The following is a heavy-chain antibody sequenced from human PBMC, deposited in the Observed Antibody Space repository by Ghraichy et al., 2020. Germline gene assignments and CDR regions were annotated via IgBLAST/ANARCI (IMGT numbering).Heavy chain of an antibody. D-gene: IGHD5-18*01. J-gene: IGHJ5*02. Sequence: GGSLRLSCAGSGFSFSSHAMSWVRQAPGKGLEWVSSISGSGDSTDHADSVKGRFTISRDNSKNTLYLQMSSLRAEDTAVYYCAKNGHTYGLSWFDPWGQGTLVTVSS. CDR2: ISGSGDST. V-gene: IGHV3-23*01. CDR1: GFSFSSHA. CDR3: AKNGHTYGLSWFDP.